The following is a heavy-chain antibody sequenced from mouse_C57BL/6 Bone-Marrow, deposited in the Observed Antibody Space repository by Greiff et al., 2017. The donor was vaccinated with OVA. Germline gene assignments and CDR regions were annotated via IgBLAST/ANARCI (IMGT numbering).Heavy chain of an antibody. J-gene: IGHJ4*01. CDR2: INPNYGTT. CDR3: ASPRQLRLRSAMDY. Sequence: VQLKESGPELVKPGASVKISCKASGYSFTDYNMNWVKQSNGKSLEWIGVINPNYGTTSYNQKFKGKATLTVDQSSSAACMQLNSLTSEDSAVYYCASPRQLRLRSAMDYWGQGTSVTVSS. CDR1: GYSFTDYN. V-gene: IGHV1-39*01. D-gene: IGHD3-2*02.